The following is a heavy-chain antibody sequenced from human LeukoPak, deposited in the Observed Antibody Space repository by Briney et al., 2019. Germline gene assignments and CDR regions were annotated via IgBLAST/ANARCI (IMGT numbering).Heavy chain of an antibody. Sequence: SVKVSCKASGGTFSSYAISWVRQAPGQGLEWMGRIIPIFGIANYAQKFQGRVTITADKSTSTAYMELSSLRSEDTAVYYCASVLAVADSEYFQHWGQGTLVTVST. D-gene: IGHD6-19*01. J-gene: IGHJ1*01. V-gene: IGHV1-69*04. CDR1: GGTFSSYA. CDR2: IIPIFGIA. CDR3: ASVLAVADSEYFQH.